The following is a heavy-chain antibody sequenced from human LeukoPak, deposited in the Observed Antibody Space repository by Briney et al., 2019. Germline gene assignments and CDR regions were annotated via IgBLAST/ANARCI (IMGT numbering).Heavy chain of an antibody. J-gene: IGHJ5*02. D-gene: IGHD6-13*01. CDR1: GFTFTFYAM. CDR2: IYHSGST. CDR3: ARGLAAAGMGWFDP. Sequence: GSLRLSCAASGFTFTFYAMSWVRQAPGKGLEWIGEIYHSGSTNYNPSLKSRVTISVDKSKNQFSLKLSSVTAADTAVYYCARGLAAAGMGWFDPWGQGTLVTVSS. V-gene: IGHV4-4*02.